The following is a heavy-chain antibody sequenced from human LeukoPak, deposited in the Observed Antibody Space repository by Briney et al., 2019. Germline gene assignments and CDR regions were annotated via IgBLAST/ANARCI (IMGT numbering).Heavy chain of an antibody. V-gene: IGHV3-74*01. Sequence: GGSLRLSCAASGFTFSSYWMHWVRQAPGKGLVWVSRINSDGNSTSYADSVKGRFTISRDNAKNTLYLQMNSLRAEDTAVYYCARDLTGYYYYYYMDVWGKGTTVTVSS. J-gene: IGHJ6*03. D-gene: IGHD4/OR15-4a*01. CDR1: GFTFSSYW. CDR2: INSDGNST. CDR3: ARDLTGYYYYYYMDV.